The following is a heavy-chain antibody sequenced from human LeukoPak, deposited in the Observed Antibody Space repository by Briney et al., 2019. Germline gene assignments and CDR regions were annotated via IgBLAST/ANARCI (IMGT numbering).Heavy chain of an antibody. D-gene: IGHD3-9*01. CDR2: ISAYNGNT. V-gene: IGHV1-18*01. CDR1: GYTFTRYA. J-gene: IGHJ3*02. Sequence: ASVKVSCKASGYTFTRYAITWVRQAPGQGPGWMGRISAYNGNTNYAQKLQGRVTMTTDTSTSTAYMELRSLRSDDTAVYYCARGGYYDILTGYETVDAFDIWGQGTMVTVSS. CDR3: ARGGYYDILTGYETVDAFDI.